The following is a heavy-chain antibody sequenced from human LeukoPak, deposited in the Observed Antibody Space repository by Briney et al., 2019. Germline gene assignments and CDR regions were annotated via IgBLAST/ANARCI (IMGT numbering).Heavy chain of an antibody. CDR2: IIPILGIA. J-gene: IGHJ5*02. V-gene: IGHV1-69*02. CDR1: GGTFSSYT. CDR3: ARASYCGGDCYSGWFDP. Sequence: GASVKVSCKASGGTFSSYTISWVRQAPGQGLEWMGRIIPILGIANYAQKFQGRVTITADKSTSTAYMELSSLRSEDTAVYYCARASYCGGDCYSGWFDPWGQGTLVTVS. D-gene: IGHD2-21*02.